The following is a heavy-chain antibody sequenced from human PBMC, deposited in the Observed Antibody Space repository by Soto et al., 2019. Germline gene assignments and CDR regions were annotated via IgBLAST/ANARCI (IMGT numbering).Heavy chain of an antibody. J-gene: IGHJ3*02. V-gene: IGHV4-59*08. CDR1: GGSISSYY. Sequence: SETLSLTCTVSGGSISSYYWSWIRQPPGKGLEWIGYIYYSGSTNYNPSLKSRVTISVDTSKNQFSLKLSSVTAADTAVYYCATAYEFLRRQVSSLDIWDQGTMVTGS. D-gene: IGHD3-3*01. CDR2: IYYSGST. CDR3: ATAYEFLRRQVSSLDI.